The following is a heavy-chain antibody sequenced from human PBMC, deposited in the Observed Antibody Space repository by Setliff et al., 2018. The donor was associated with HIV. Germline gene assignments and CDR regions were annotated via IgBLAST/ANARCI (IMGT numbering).Heavy chain of an antibody. D-gene: IGHD3-9*01. J-gene: IGHJ3*02. CDR1: GYSFTSYW. CDR2: IYPGDSDT. Sequence: GESLKISCKGSGYSFTSYWIGWVRQMPGKGLEWMGIIYPGDSDTRYSPSFQGQATISADKSISTAYLQWSSLKASDTAMYYCARQGDYHILTGYYSGPHDAFDIWGQGTMVTVSS. CDR3: ARQGDYHILTGYYSGPHDAFDI. V-gene: IGHV5-51*01.